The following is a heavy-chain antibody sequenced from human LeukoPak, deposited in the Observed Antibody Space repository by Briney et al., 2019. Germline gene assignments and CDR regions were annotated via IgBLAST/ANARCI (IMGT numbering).Heavy chain of an antibody. D-gene: IGHD3-10*01. CDR3: ARVDYYGSGDSDY. J-gene: IGHJ4*02. CDR2: IIPIFGTA. Sequence: EASVKVSCKASGGTFSSYAISWVRQAPGQGLEWMGGIIPIFGTANYAQKFQGRVTITADESTSTAYMELSSLRSEDTAVYYCARVDYYGSGDSDYWGQGTLVTVSS. CDR1: GGTFSSYA. V-gene: IGHV1-69*13.